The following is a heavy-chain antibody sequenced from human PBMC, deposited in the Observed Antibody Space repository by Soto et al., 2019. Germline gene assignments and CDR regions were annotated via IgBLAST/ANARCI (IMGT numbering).Heavy chain of an antibody. CDR3: ARDAHGGIAVAGHGGAFDI. Sequence: SLPLKLTCDISGEGDSVDSGAWNCIRQSTSRGLEWLGRTYYRSKWYNDYAVSVKSRITINPDTSKNQFSLQLNSVTPEDTAVYYCARDAHGGIAVAGHGGAFDIWGQGTMVTVS. J-gene: IGHJ3*02. CDR2: TYYRSKWYN. V-gene: IGHV6-1*01. CDR1: GEGDSVDSGA. D-gene: IGHD6-19*01.